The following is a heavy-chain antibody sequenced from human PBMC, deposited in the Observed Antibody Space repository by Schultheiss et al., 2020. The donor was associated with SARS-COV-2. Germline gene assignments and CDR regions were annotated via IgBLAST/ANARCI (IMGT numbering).Heavy chain of an antibody. CDR3: ARAGLIVGADYYYYGMDV. Sequence: ASVKVSFKEEGGTFSSYGISWVRQAPGQGLEWMGWISAYNGNTNYAQKLQGRVTMTTDTSTSTAYMELRSLRSDDTAVYYCARAGLIVGADYYYYGMDVWGQGTTVTVSS. J-gene: IGHJ6*02. V-gene: IGHV1-18*01. D-gene: IGHD1-26*01. CDR2: ISAYNGNT. CDR1: GGTFSSYG.